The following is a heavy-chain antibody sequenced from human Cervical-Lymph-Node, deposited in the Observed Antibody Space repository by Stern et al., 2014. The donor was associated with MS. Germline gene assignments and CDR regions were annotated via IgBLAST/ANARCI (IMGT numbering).Heavy chain of an antibody. CDR3: ALLSYNSGPES. CDR1: GGNFSVLA. Sequence: VQLVESGAEVKKPESSVKVSCQASGGNFSVLAISWVRQAPGQRPEWMGVIIPILETATYAQKFQGRVTITADRSTSRVHMEMTRLRGEDTAVFYCALLSYNSGPESWGQGTLVTVSS. V-gene: IGHV1-69*06. J-gene: IGHJ5*02. CDR2: IIPILETA. D-gene: IGHD1-1*01.